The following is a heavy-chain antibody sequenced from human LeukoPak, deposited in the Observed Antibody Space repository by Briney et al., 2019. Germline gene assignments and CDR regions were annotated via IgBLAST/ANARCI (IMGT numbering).Heavy chain of an antibody. J-gene: IGHJ4*02. CDR1: GFTFSDYT. V-gene: IGHV3-30-3*01. CDR2: IFYDGNKK. CDR3: ARDQVGATPDY. Sequence: GGSLRLSCAASGFTFSDYTMHWVRQAPGKGLEWVAVIFYDGNKKYYTDSVRGRFTISRDNSRNTLYLQMHSLTAEDTAVYYCARDQVGATPDYWGQGTLVTVSS. D-gene: IGHD1-26*01.